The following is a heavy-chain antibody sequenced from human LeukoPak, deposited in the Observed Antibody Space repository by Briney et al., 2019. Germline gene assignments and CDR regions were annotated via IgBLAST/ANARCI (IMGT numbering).Heavy chain of an antibody. V-gene: IGHV3-7*01. CDR2: IKQDGSEK. CDR1: GFTFSNYW. Sequence: PGGSLRLSCVASGFTFSNYWMTWVRHAPGKGLEWVTNIKQDGSEKYYVDSVKGRFTVSRDNAKNSLYLQMNSLRADDTSVYFCARVSNGNNFDFWGQGTQVTVSS. J-gene: IGHJ4*02. CDR3: ARVSNGNNFDF.